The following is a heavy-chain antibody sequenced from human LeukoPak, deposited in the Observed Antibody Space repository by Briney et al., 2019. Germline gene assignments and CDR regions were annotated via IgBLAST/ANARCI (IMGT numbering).Heavy chain of an antibody. CDR2: ISYDGSNK. V-gene: IGHV3-30*04. J-gene: IGHJ6*03. CDR3: ARDRSSGVCMDV. Sequence: PGGSLRLSCAASGFTFSSYAMHWARQAPGKGLEWVAVISYDGSNKYYADSVKGRFTISRDNSKNTLYLQMNSLRAEDTAVYYCARDRSSGVCMDVWGKGTTVTVSS. D-gene: IGHD6-25*01. CDR1: GFTFSSYA.